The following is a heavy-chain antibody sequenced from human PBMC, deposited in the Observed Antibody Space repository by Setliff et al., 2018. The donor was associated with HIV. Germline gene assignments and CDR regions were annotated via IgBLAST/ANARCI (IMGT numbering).Heavy chain of an antibody. Sequence: SETLSLTCTVSGGSISSGSYYWSWIRQPAGKGLEWIGYIYYSGSTNYNPSLKSRVTISVDTSRNQFSLKLNSVTAADTATYYCARGPESVAPRMCAFDIWGQGTMVTVSS. D-gene: IGHD6-6*01. CDR1: GGSISSGSYY. V-gene: IGHV4-61*10. CDR3: ARGPESVAPRMCAFDI. J-gene: IGHJ3*02. CDR2: IYYSGST.